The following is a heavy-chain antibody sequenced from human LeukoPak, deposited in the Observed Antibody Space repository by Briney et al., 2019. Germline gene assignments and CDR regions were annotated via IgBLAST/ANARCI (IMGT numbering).Heavy chain of an antibody. CDR3: AKDEPVYCGGDCSLSGMDV. V-gene: IGHV3-30-3*01. D-gene: IGHD2-21*02. J-gene: IGHJ6*02. CDR1: GFTFSSSA. CDR2: ISTDGSDK. Sequence: PGGSLRLSCAASGFTFSSSAMHWVRQAPGKGLEWVAVISTDGSDKYYTDSVKGRFTISRDNSKNTLYLQMNSLRTEDTAVYYCAKDEPVYCGGDCSLSGMDVWGQGTTVTVSS.